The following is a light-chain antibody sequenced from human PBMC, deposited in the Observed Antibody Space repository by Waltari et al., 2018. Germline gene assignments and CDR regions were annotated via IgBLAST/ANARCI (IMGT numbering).Light chain of an antibody. V-gene: IGLV2-23*02. CDR1: SNDIGNYNV. J-gene: IGLJ3*02. CDR2: EVY. Sequence: QSALTQPASVSGSPGQSITISCTGTSNDIGNYNVVSWYQQHPGKAPKLMIYEVYNRPSGVSNRLSGAKSGNTASLTIFGLQAEDEADYYCCSYAGRSTWVFGGGTKVTVL. CDR3: CSYAGRSTWV.